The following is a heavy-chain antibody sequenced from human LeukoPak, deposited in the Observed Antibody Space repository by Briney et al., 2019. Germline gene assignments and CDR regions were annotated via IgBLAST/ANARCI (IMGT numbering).Heavy chain of an antibody. CDR2: FSSDGSDT. V-gene: IGHV3-74*01. D-gene: IGHD4-23*01. CDR3: ARHFDGKGSFDF. CDR1: GFNFASRW. Sequence: PGGSLRLSCAASGFNFASRWMHWVRQVPGKGLVWVSRFSSDGSDTTYADSVKGRFTISRDNVKKIVYLQMRSLRVEDTAVYYCARHFDGKGSFDFWGQGTLVTVSS. J-gene: IGHJ5*01.